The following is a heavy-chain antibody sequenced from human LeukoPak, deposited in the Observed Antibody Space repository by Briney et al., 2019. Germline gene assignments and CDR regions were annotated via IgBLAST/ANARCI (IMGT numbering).Heavy chain of an antibody. CDR2: IYSGGTI. CDR3: ARDGENHYYDY. D-gene: IGHD7-27*01. V-gene: IGHV3-66*01. Sequence: GGSLRLSCAASGFTVSSNHNHMSWVRQAPGKGLEWVSVIYSGGTIFYADSVRGRFTISRDNSKNTVYLEMNSLKAEDTAVYYCARDGENHYYDYWGQGTLVTVST. J-gene: IGHJ4*02. CDR1: GFTVSSNH.